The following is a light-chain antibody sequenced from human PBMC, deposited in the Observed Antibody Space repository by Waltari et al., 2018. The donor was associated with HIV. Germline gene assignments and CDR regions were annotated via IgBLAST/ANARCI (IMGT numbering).Light chain of an antibody. CDR3: QVWDTNSHHPGV. V-gene: IGLV3-21*04. CDR1: NIGRKS. CDR2: DDS. J-gene: IGLJ3*02. Sequence: SYVLTQPSSVYVAPGKTARITRGGNNIGRKSVHWYQQRPGQAPVLVNDDDSDRPSGIPERFSGSNSGNTATLTISRVEAGDEADYYCQVWDTNSHHPGVFGGGTKLTVL.